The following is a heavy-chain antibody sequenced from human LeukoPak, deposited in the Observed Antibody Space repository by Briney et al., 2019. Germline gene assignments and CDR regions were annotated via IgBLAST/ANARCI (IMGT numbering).Heavy chain of an antibody. CDR2: ISGSGGST. CDR3: AKEGTRGIYSNYRVFDY. Sequence: VQPGGSLRLSCAASGFTFSSYAMSWVRQAPGKGLEWVSAISGSGGSTYYADSVKGRFTISRDNSKNTLYLQMNSLRAEDTAVYYCAKEGTRGIYSNYRVFDYWGQGTLVTVSS. V-gene: IGHV3-23*01. J-gene: IGHJ4*02. CDR1: GFTFSSYA. D-gene: IGHD4-11*01.